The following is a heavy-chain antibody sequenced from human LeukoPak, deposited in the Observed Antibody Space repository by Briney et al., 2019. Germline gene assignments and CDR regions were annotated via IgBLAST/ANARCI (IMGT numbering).Heavy chain of an antibody. V-gene: IGHV1-18*01. CDR2: ISAYNGNS. D-gene: IGHD6-6*01. CDR1: GGTFSSYA. CDR3: ARGEDSSPRGYFDY. Sequence: ASVKVSCKASGGTFSSYAISWVRQAPGQGLEWMGWISAYNGNSNYAQKFQGRVTMTRDTSTSTVYMELSSLRSEDTAVYYCARGEDSSPRGYFDYWGQGTLVTVSS. J-gene: IGHJ4*02.